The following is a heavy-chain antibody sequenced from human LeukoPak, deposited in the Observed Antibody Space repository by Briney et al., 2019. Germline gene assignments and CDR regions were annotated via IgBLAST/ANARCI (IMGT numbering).Heavy chain of an antibody. CDR3: AKRGSVGTLGHFDY. Sequence: PGGSLRLSCAASGFTFSSYGMPWVRQAPGKGLEWVAVISYDGSNKYYADSVKGRFTVSRDNSKNTLFLQMNSLRAEDTAVYYCAKRGSVGTLGHFDYWGQGTLVTVSS. CDR2: ISYDGSNK. D-gene: IGHD6-13*01. V-gene: IGHV3-30*18. J-gene: IGHJ4*02. CDR1: GFTFSSYG.